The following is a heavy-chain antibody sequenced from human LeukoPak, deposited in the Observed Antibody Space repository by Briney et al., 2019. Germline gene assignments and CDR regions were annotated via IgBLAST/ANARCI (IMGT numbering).Heavy chain of an antibody. CDR3: AKDRRGSGWYGGFDS. CDR2: IYSGGTT. J-gene: IGHJ4*02. V-gene: IGHV3-53*01. CDR1: GFVVSSNY. Sequence: GGSLRLSCAASGFVVSSNYMSWVRQAPGKGLEWVSVIYSGGTTDYAKSVKGRFAISRDNSKNTLDLQVNSLRAEDTAVYYCAKDRRGSGWYGGFDSWGQGTLVTVSS. D-gene: IGHD6-19*01.